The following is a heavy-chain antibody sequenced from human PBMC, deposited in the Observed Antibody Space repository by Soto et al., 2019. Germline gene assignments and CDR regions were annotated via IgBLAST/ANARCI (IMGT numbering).Heavy chain of an antibody. CDR2: VYFVGNS. CDR1: GDSISSASYF. Sequence: SETLSLTCTVSGDSISSASYFWGWIRQPPGKGLEWIGSVYFVGNSYYNPSLKSRVSISVDASKNQFSLRLSSMTAADTGVYYCATWGRGVLIQNWFDPWGQGTLVTVSS. J-gene: IGHJ5*02. D-gene: IGHD3-10*01. CDR3: ATWGRGVLIQNWFDP. V-gene: IGHV4-39*01.